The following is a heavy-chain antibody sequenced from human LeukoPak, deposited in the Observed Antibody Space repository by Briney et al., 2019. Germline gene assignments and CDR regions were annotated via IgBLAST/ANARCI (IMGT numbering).Heavy chain of an antibody. Sequence: PSETLSLTCAVYGGSFSGYYWSWIRQPPGKGLEWIGEINHSGSTNYNPSLKSRVTISVDTSKNQFSLKLSSVTAADTAVYYCARISAGGWSGWYYFDYWGQGTLVTVSS. CDR3: ARISAGGWSGWYYFDY. D-gene: IGHD6-19*01. CDR1: GGSFSGYY. V-gene: IGHV4-34*01. J-gene: IGHJ4*02. CDR2: INHSGST.